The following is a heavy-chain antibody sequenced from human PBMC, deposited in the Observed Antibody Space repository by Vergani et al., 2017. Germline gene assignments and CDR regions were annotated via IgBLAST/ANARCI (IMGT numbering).Heavy chain of an antibody. J-gene: IGHJ4*02. V-gene: IGHV3-23*01. CDR3: AKSTLRDIRFLEWLLYPFDY. Sequence: EVQLLESGGDLVQPGGSLRLSCAASGFTFIMHAMSWVRQAPGKGLEWVSTLSASDRRTHYADSVKGRFTISRAISKNTLFLHMNSLRPEDTAVYYCAKSTLRDIRFLEWLLYPFDYWGQGTLVTVSS. D-gene: IGHD3-3*01. CDR2: LSASDRRT. CDR1: GFTFIMHA.